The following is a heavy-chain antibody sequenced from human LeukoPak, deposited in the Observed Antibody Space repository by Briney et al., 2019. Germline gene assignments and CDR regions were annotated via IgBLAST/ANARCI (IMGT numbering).Heavy chain of an antibody. CDR2: IYTSGST. CDR3: ARDSRLWYSSGWYYFDY. V-gene: IGHV4-4*07. CDR1: GGSISSYY. J-gene: IGHJ4*02. Sequence: PSETLSLTCTVSGGSISSYYWSWIRQPAGTGLEWIGRIYTSGSTNYNPSLKSRVTMSVDTSKNQFSLKLSSVTAADTAVYYCARDSRLWYSSGWYYFDYWGQGTLVTVSS. D-gene: IGHD6-19*01.